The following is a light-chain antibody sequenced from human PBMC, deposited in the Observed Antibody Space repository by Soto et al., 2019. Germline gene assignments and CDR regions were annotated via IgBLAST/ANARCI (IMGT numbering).Light chain of an antibody. CDR1: SSDVDGYNR. CDR3: SSYTNRILL. V-gene: IGLV2-14*01. Sequence: QSVLTQPASVSGSPGQSISISCTATSSDVDGYNRVSWYQQHPGKAPKLIIYEVRNRPSGVSYRFSGSKSDNTASLTISGLQAEDEAEYYCSSYTNRILLFGGGTKLTVL. CDR2: EVR. J-gene: IGLJ3*02.